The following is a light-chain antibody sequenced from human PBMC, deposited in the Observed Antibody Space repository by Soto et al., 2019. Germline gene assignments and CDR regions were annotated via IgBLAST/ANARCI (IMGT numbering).Light chain of an antibody. CDR1: QSISSY. Sequence: DIQMTQSPSSLSASVGDRVTITCRASQSISSYLNWYQQKPGKAPNLLIYGASSLQTGVPSRFSASGSGTDFTLTITSLQPEDFATYYCQQTNSFPFTFGQGTRLEIK. J-gene: IGKJ5*01. CDR3: QQTNSFPFT. V-gene: IGKV1-39*01. CDR2: GAS.